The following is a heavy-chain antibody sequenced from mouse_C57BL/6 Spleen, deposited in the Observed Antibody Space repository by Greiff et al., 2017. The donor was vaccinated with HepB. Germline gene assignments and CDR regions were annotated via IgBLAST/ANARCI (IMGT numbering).Heavy chain of an antibody. CDR3: ARGDDGYYDD. CDR1: GYTFTSYW. V-gene: IGHV1-50*01. J-gene: IGHJ2*01. CDR2: IDPSDSYT. D-gene: IGHD2-3*01. Sequence: VQLQQPGAELVKPGASVKLSCKASGYTFTSYWMQWVKQRPGQGLEWIGEIDPSDSYTNYNQKFKGKATLTVDTSSSTAYMQLSSLTSEDSAVYYCARGDDGYYDDWGQGTTLTVSS.